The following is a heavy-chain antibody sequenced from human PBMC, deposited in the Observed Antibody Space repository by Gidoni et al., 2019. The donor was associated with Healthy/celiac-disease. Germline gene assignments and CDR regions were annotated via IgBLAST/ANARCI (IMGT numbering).Heavy chain of an antibody. CDR1: GFTFSSDG. J-gene: IGHJ4*02. CDR3: ARERSYYDSSGYSDLDY. D-gene: IGHD3-22*01. CDR2: IWYDGSNK. V-gene: IGHV3-33*01. Sequence: QVQPMESGGCVVQPGRSLRLSCAASGFTFSSDGMHWVRQAPGKGLEWVAVIWYDGSNKYYADSVKGRFTISRDNSKNTLYLQMNSLRAEDTAVYYCARERSYYDSSGYSDLDYWGQGTLVTVSS.